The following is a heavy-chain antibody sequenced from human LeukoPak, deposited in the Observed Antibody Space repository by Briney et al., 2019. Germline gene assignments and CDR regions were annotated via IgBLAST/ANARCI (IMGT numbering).Heavy chain of an antibody. V-gene: IGHV3-48*03. J-gene: IGHJ6*03. CDR3: AREQWLVTYYYYYYMDV. D-gene: IGHD6-19*01. CDR2: IGIIDSTT. CDR1: GFTFSNYE. Sequence: GGSLRLSCAASGFTFSNYEMNWVRQAPGKGLEWVSFIGIIDSTTYYADSVKGRFTISRDNSENTLYLQMNSLRAEDTAVYYCAREQWLVTYYYYYYMDVWGKGTTVTISS.